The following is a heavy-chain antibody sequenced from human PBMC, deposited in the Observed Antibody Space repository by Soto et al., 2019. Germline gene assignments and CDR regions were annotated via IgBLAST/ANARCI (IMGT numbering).Heavy chain of an antibody. J-gene: IGHJ6*03. Sequence: ASVKVSCKASGYTFTSYGISWVRQAPGQGLEWMGWISAYNGNTNYAQKLQGRVTMTTDTSTSTAYMELRSLRSDDTAVYYCARDRGTIPQDYYYYYMDVWGKGTTVTVSS. CDR3: ARDRGTIPQDYYYYYMDV. V-gene: IGHV1-18*01. CDR1: GYTFTSYG. CDR2: ISAYNGNT. D-gene: IGHD3-3*01.